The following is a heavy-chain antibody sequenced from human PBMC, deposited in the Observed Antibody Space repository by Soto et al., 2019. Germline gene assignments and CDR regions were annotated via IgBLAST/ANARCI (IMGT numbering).Heavy chain of an antibody. D-gene: IGHD3-16*01. CDR1: GFSFVNYA. CDR3: AKAIMNGGSFTHFDS. Sequence: GVSLILSCAASGFSFVNYAMNWVRQAPGKGLEWVSGLSGSGTSTYYADSVKGRFTISRDNSRDTLFLQMNSLTADDTAVYYCAKAIMNGGSFTHFDSLGQG. V-gene: IGHV3-23*01. J-gene: IGHJ4*02. CDR2: LSGSGTST.